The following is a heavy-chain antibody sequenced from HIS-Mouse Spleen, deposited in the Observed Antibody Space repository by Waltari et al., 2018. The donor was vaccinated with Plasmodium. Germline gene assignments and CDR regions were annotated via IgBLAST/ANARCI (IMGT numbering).Heavy chain of an antibody. Sequence: QLQLQESGPGLVKPSEPLSLTCTVSGGSVRSSSYYWGWFRRPPGTGLEWIGSIYYSGSTYYNPSLKSRVTISVDTSKNQFSLKLSSVTAADTAVYYCARDQKYSSSSRSLYYFDYWGQGTLVTVSS. V-gene: IGHV4-39*07. CDR1: GGSVRSSSYY. D-gene: IGHD6-6*01. J-gene: IGHJ4*02. CDR3: ARDQKYSSSSRSLYYFDY. CDR2: IYYSGST.